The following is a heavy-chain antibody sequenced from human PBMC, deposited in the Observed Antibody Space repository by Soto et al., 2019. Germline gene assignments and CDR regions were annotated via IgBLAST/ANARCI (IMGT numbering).Heavy chain of an antibody. CDR2: IYHSGSP. Sequence: QLQLQESGSGLVKPSQTMSLTCAVSGGSISSGGYSWSWIRQPPGKVLEWIGYIYHSGSPYYNPSLKTRVTTPVDRSNTQFSLKATSVTAADTAVYYWARGATAFIQHWGEGALVYVSS. CDR1: GGSISSGGYS. V-gene: IGHV4-30-2*01. J-gene: IGHJ1*01. D-gene: IGHD3-3*02. CDR3: ARGATAFIQH.